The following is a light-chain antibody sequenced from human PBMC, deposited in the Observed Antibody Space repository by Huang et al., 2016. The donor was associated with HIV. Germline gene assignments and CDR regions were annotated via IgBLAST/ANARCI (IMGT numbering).Light chain of an antibody. V-gene: IGKV1-33*01. CDR3: QQYANHTWT. J-gene: IGKJ1*01. CDR2: DAS. Sequence: DIQMTQSPSSLSASVGDRVTITCQASQDISNYLNWCQQKPGKAPKLLIYDASNLETGVPSRFSGSGSGTDFTFTISSLQPEDIATYYCQQYANHTWTFGQGTKVEIK. CDR1: QDISNY.